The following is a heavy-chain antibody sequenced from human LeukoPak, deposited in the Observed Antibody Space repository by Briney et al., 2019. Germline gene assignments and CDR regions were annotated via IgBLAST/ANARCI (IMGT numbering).Heavy chain of an antibody. CDR3: ARDFLREAARLRYNWFDP. CDR2: ISSSSSTI. Sequence: PGGSLRLSCAASGFTFSSYSMNWVRQAPGKGLEWVSYISSSSSTIYYADSVKGRFTISRDNAKNSLYLQMNSLRAEDTAVYYCARDFLREAARLRYNWFDPWGQGTLVTVSS. D-gene: IGHD6-6*01. J-gene: IGHJ5*02. CDR1: GFTFSSYS. V-gene: IGHV3-48*01.